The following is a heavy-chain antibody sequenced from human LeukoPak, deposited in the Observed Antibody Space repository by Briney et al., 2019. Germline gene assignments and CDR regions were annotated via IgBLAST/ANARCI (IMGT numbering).Heavy chain of an antibody. V-gene: IGHV4-34*01. CDR3: ARVGARITMARGVTTSRNWFDP. J-gene: IGHJ5*02. CDR1: GGSFSGYY. CDR2: INHSGST. Sequence: SETLSLTCAVYGGSFSGYYWSWIRQPPGKGLEWIGEINHSGSTNYNPSLKSRVTISVDTSKNQFSLKLSSVTAADTAVYYCARVGARITMARGVTTSRNWFDPWGQGTLVTVSS. D-gene: IGHD3-10*01.